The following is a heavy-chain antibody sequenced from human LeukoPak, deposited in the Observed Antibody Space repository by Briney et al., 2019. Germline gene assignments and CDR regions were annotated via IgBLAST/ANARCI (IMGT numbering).Heavy chain of an antibody. CDR3: ARGGREDGGYYYGMAV. CDR2: IYYSGST. D-gene: IGHD1-26*01. CDR1: GGSISSYY. V-gene: IGHV4-59*01. Sequence: SETLSLTCTVSGGSISSYYGSWIRQPPGKGLEWIGYIYYSGSTSYNPSLKSRVTISVDTSKNQFSLKLSSVTDADTAVYYCARGGREDGGYYYGMAVWGQGTTVTVSS. J-gene: IGHJ6*02.